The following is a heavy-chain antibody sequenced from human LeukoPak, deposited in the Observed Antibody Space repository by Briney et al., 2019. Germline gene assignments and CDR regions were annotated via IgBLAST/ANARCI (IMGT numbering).Heavy chain of an antibody. V-gene: IGHV4-39*01. Sequence: TPSETLSLTCSVSGDSISTSSYYWGWIRQPPGKGLEWIGTIYYSGSTYYNPSLTSRVTISVDTSKNQFSLKLSSVTAADTAVYYCARHKDYYYSYMDVWGKGTTVTISS. CDR1: GDSISTSSYY. J-gene: IGHJ6*03. CDR2: IYYSGST. CDR3: ARHKDYYYSYMDV.